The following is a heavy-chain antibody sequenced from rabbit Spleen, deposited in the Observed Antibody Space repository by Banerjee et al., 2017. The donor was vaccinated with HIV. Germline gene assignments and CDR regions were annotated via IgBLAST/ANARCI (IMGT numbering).Heavy chain of an antibody. Sequence: QEQLVESGGGLVQPEGSLTLTCKASGFDFSSNAMCWVRQAPGKGPEWIACIYNGDGSTYYATWVNGRFTISRSTSQNTVTLQMTSLTVADTATYFCARNSYDDYGDLTRLDLWGQGTLVTVS. CDR2: IYNGDGST. J-gene: IGHJ3*01. CDR1: GFDFSSNA. V-gene: IGHV1S47*01. CDR3: ARNSYDDYGDLTRLDL. D-gene: IGHD2-1*01.